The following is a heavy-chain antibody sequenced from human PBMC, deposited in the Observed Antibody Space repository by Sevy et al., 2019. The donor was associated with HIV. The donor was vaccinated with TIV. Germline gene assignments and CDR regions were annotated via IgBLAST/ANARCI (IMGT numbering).Heavy chain of an antibody. J-gene: IGHJ4*02. CDR1: GFTFISYA. CDR2: ISHGGGST. CDR3: AKEQISGYD. Sequence: GGSLRLSCAASGFTFISYAMSWVRQAPGKGLEWVSTISHGGGSTYYADSVKGRFSISRDNSRNTVDLQINSLRADDTAVYYCAKEQISGYDWGQGTLVTVSS. V-gene: IGHV3-23*01. D-gene: IGHD5-12*01.